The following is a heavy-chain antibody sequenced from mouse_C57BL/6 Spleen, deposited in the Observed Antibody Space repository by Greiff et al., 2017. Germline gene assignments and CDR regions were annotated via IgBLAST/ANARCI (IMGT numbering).Heavy chain of an antibody. CDR3: ARSKGLYAMDD. Sequence: QVQLQQPGAELVMPGASVKLSCKASGYTFTSYWMHWVKQRPGQGLEWIGEIDPSDSYTNYNQKFKGKSTLTVDKSSSTAYMQLSSLTSEDSAVYYCARSKGLYAMDDWGQGTSVTVSS. D-gene: IGHD3-1*01. V-gene: IGHV1-69*01. CDR1: GYTFTSYW. CDR2: IDPSDSYT. J-gene: IGHJ4*01.